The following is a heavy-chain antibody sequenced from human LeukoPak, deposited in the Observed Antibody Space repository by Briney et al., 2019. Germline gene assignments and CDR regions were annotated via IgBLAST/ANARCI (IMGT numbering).Heavy chain of an antibody. CDR3: AKRGYSYGLA. D-gene: IGHD5-18*01. V-gene: IGHV3-48*03. CDR1: GFTFSSYE. CDR2: ISSSGSTI. Sequence: GGSLRLSCAASGFTFSSYEMNWVRQAPGKGLEWVSYISSSGSTIYYADSVKGRFTISRDNAKNSLYLQMNSLRAEDAAVYYCAKRGYSYGLAWGQGTLVTVSS. J-gene: IGHJ5*02.